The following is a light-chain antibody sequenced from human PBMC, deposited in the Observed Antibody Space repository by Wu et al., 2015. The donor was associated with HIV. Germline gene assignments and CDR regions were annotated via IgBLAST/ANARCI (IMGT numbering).Light chain of an antibody. J-gene: IGKJ1*01. CDR3: QQLNSYPQT. CDR1: HDISSY. V-gene: IGKV1-9*01. CDR2: AAS. Sequence: IQLTQSPSSLSASVGDRVTITCRASHDISSYLAWYQQTPGKAPKLLIYAASTLQSGVPSRFSGSGSGTDFTLTISSLQPEDFATYYCQQLNSYPQTFGQGTKVE.